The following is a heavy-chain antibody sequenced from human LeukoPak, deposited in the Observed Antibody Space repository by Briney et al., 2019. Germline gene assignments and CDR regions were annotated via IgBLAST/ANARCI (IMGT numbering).Heavy chain of an antibody. D-gene: IGHD2-21*02. V-gene: IGHV4-34*01. CDR3: VRVRVRSVTVVLTAVQSISLDP. J-gene: IGHJ5*02. CDR2: INHSGTT. CDR1: GGSFNGFY. Sequence: SETLSLTCGVSGGSFNGFYWIWIRQAPGKGLEWIGEINHSGTTNYIPSLRSRISISLDTSKNPFSLNLTSVTAADTAVYYCVRVRVRSVTVVLTAVQSISLDPGGEGTLVTVSS.